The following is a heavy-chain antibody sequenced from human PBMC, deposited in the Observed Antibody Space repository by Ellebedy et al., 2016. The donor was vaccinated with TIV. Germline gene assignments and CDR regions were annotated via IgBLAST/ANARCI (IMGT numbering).Heavy chain of an antibody. Sequence: GESLKISCAASGFTVSSNYMSWVLQAPGKGLEWVSLIYSGGRTYYTDSVKGRFTISRDNSKNTLYLQMNSLRAEDTAVYYCASNGAGNYFDYWGQGTLVTVSS. CDR1: GFTVSSNY. CDR3: ASNGAGNYFDY. V-gene: IGHV3-53*01. J-gene: IGHJ4*02. CDR2: IYSGGRT. D-gene: IGHD6-19*01.